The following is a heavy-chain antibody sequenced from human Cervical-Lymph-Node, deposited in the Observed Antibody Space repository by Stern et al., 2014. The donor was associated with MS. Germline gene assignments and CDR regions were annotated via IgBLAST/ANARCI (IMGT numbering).Heavy chain of an antibody. CDR1: GGSISSDNYY. J-gene: IGHJ4*02. V-gene: IGHV4-31*03. Sequence: QVQLQESGPGLVKPSQTLSLTCTVSGGSISSDNYYWSWIRQHPGKGLEWIGYISYNGFTDYNPSLKSRLTISIDTSRNQFSLKLRSVNAADTAVYFCARENWGSGYFHNWGQGTLVTVSS. CDR2: ISYNGFT. CDR3: ARENWGSGYFHN. D-gene: IGHD7-27*01.